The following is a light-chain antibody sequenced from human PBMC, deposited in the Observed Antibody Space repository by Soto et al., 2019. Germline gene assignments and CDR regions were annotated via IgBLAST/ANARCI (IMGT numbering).Light chain of an antibody. CDR1: SSNIGAGYD. CDR2: GNS. Sequence: QSVLTQPPSVSGATGQRVTISCTGSSSNIGAGYDVHWYQQLPGTAPKLLIYGNSNRPSGVPDRFSGSKSGTSASLAITGLQAEDEADYYCQSYDSSLSGELFGGGTKLTVL. CDR3: QSYDSSLSGEL. V-gene: IGLV1-40*01. J-gene: IGLJ2*01.